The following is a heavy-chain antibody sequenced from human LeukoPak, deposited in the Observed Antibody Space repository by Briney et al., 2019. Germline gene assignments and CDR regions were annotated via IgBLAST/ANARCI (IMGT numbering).Heavy chain of an antibody. Sequence: AGGSLRLSCAASGFTFSSYSMNWIRQPPGKGLEWIGEINHSGTTNYNPSLKSRVTISVDTSKNQFSLKLSSVTAADTAVYYCARRASHSRVTMVRGVIVAANNHHFDYWGQGTLVTVSS. D-gene: IGHD3-10*01. J-gene: IGHJ4*02. CDR3: ARRASHSRVTMVRGVIVAANNHHFDY. CDR2: INHSGTT. CDR1: GFTFSSYS. V-gene: IGHV4-34*01.